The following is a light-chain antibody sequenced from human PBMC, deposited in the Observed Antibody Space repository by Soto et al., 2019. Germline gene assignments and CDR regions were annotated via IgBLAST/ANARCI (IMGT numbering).Light chain of an antibody. CDR3: CSYAGSYTSLYV. CDR2: DVS. Sequence: QSALTLPRSVSGSPGQSVTISCTGTSSDVGGYNYVSWYQQHPGKAPKLMIYDVSKRPSGVPNRFSGSKSGNTASLTISGLQAEDEADYYCCSYAGSYTSLYVFGTGTKLTVL. J-gene: IGLJ1*01. V-gene: IGLV2-11*01. CDR1: SSDVGGYNY.